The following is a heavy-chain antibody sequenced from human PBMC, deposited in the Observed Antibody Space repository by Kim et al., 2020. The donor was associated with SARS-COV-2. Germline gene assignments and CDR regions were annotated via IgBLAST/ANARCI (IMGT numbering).Heavy chain of an antibody. D-gene: IGHD3-22*01. V-gene: IGHV3-64D*06. CDR3: AKTGRDSISTYVNH. CDR2: INSDGSGT. CDR1: GFTFSSYA. J-gene: IGHJ5*02. Sequence: GGSLRLSCSASGFTFSSYAMHWVRQAPGTGPEFVSGINSDGSGTHYADSVKGRFTISRDNSKNTVFLQMSSLRREDTAVYHCAKTGRDSISTYVNHWGQGTPVTVSS.